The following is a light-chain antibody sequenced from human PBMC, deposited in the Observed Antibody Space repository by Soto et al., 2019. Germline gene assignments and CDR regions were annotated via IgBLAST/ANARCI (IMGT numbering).Light chain of an antibody. J-gene: IGKJ2*01. CDR1: QIVSKY. V-gene: IGKV1-39*01. CDR2: YVS. Sequence: DIQLTHATSSLSASVGDTVTISCRTNQIVSKYMNWYQQKPGTAPKPLIYYVSSLQSGVPSRFSGRGSAIDFTLTSSRLPTAAFGTYYCQQSYGLPRTFGQGNRLDI. CDR3: QQSYGLPRT.